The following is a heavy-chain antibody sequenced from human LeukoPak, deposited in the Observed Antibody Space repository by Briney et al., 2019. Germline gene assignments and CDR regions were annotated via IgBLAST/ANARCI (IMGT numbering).Heavy chain of an antibody. D-gene: IGHD3-3*01. V-gene: IGHV1-2*06. CDR3: ARVRPSITIFGVVIINEYYFDY. CDR1: GYTFTGYY. CDR2: INPNSGGT. J-gene: IGHJ4*02. Sequence: ASVTVSCKASGYTFTGYYMHWVRQAPGQGLEWMGRINPNSGGTNYAQKFQGRVTMTRDTSISTAYMELSSLRSEDTAVYYCARVRPSITIFGVVIINEYYFDYWGQGTLVTVSS.